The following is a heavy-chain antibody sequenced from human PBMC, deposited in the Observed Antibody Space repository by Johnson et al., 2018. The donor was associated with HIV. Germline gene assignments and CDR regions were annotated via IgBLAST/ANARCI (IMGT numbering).Heavy chain of an antibody. D-gene: IGHD6-13*01. CDR2: ISYDGSQK. V-gene: IGHV3-33*05. J-gene: IGHJ3*02. Sequence: QVQLVESGGGVVQPGRSLILSCAASGFTFSSYGMHWVRQAPGKGLEWVAVISYDGSQKYYTDSVTGRFTISRDNSKNTLYLQMSSLRVEDTAVYYCARDLVGVVAAAGPVGDASDIWGQGTMVTVSS. CDR3: ARDLVGVVAAAGPVGDASDI. CDR1: GFTFSSYG.